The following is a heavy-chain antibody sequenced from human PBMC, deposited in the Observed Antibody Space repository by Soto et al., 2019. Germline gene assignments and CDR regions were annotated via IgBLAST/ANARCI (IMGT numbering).Heavy chain of an antibody. Sequence: GGSLRLSCAASGFTFSSYAMSWVRQAPGKGLEWVSAISGSGGSKYYADAVKGRFTISRDNSKNTMYLQMNSLRAVDTAVYYCAKDQTIAATRRFWFWGQGTLVTVSS. J-gene: IGHJ4*02. CDR1: GFTFSSYA. D-gene: IGHD2-15*01. V-gene: IGHV3-23*01. CDR2: ISGSGGSK. CDR3: AKDQTIAATRRFWF.